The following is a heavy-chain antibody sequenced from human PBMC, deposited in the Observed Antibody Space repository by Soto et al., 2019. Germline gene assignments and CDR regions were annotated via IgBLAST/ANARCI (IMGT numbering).Heavy chain of an antibody. CDR1: GFTFRTYT. CDR2: IRGFSPYT. J-gene: IGHJ6*02. CDR3: ARDRGYDAHDYYYNAMDV. D-gene: IGHD3-10*01. Sequence: GGSLRLSCISSGFTFRTYTMNWVRQAPGEGLEWVSGIRGFSPYTFYAESVKGRFTISRDNAKNSLYLQMNSLRAEDTAVYYCARDRGYDAHDYYYNAMDVWGQGTTVTVSS. V-gene: IGHV3-21*01.